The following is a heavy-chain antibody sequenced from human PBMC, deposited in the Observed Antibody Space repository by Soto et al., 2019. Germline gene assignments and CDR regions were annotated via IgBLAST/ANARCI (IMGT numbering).Heavy chain of an antibody. J-gene: IGHJ4*02. CDR1: GFTFSSYW. D-gene: IGHD3-22*01. V-gene: IGHV3-74*01. Sequence: VGSLRLSCAASGFTFSSYWMHWVRQAPGKGLVWVSRINSDGSSTSYADSVKGRFTISRDNAKNTLYLQMNSLRAEDTAVYYCATYYYDSSGYPIDYWGQGTLVTVSS. CDR2: INSDGSST. CDR3: ATYYYDSSGYPIDY.